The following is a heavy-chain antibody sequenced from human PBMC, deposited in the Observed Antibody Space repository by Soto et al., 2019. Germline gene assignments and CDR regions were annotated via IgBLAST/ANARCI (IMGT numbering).Heavy chain of an antibody. Sequence: GESLKISCKGSGYSFTSYWIGWVRQMPGKGLEWMGIIYPGDSDTRYSPSFQGQVTISADKSISTAYLQWSSLKASDTAMYYCARIQLGYCSGGSCYGMDVWGQGTTVTVSS. J-gene: IGHJ6*02. D-gene: IGHD2-15*01. CDR2: IYPGDSDT. CDR1: GYSFTSYW. V-gene: IGHV5-51*01. CDR3: ARIQLGYCSGGSCYGMDV.